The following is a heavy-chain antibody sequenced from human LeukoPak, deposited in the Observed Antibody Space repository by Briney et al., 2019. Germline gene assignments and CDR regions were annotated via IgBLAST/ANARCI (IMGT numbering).Heavy chain of an antibody. CDR1: GFTFSSYW. D-gene: IGHD6-19*01. CDR2: IKQDGSEK. J-gene: IGHJ6*02. V-gene: IGHV3-7*04. Sequence: GGSLRLSCAASGFTFSSYWMSWVRQAPGKGLEWVANIKQDGSEKYYVDSVKGRFTISRDNAKNSLYLQMNSLRAEDTAVYYCARSLTSRGWYYYYTYGMDAWGQGTTVTASS. CDR3: ARSLTSRGWYYYYTYGMDA.